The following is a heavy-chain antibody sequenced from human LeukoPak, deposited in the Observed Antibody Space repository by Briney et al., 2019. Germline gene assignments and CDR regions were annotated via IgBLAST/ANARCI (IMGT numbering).Heavy chain of an antibody. J-gene: IGHJ5*02. CDR3: AREGTAGTNVNWFDP. CDR1: GGSISSYY. Sequence: SETLSLTCTVSGGSISSYYRSWVRQPPGKGLEWIGYITYSGSSNFNPSLKRRVTISVATSKNQFSLKLSSVTAADTAVYSCAREGTAGTNVNWFDPWGQGTLVTVSS. D-gene: IGHD1-1*01. CDR2: ITYSGSS. V-gene: IGHV4-59*01.